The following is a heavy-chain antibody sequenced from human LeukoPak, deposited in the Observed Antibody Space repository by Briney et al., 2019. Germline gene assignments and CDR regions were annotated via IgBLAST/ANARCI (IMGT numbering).Heavy chain of an antibody. CDR1: GFTVSSNY. CDR2: IYSGGST. D-gene: IGHD5-18*01. J-gene: IGHJ4*02. CDR3: AGGRVDTAMGFDY. V-gene: IGHV3-53*01. Sequence: GGSLRLSCAASGFTVSSNYMSWVRQAPGKGLEWVSVIYSGGSTYYADSVKGRFTISRDNSKNTLYLQMNSLRAEDTAVYYCAGGRVDTAMGFDYWGQGTLVTVSS.